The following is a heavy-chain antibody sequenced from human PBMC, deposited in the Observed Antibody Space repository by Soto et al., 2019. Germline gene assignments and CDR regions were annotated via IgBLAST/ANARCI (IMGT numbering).Heavy chain of an antibody. V-gene: IGHV4-31*03. Sequence: SETLSLTCTVSGGSIDSGAYYWSWIRQHPGEGLEWIGYIFSSGSTFYNPSLKSRVTMSMDTSRKSFSLNLRSVTAADTAVYYCARNIRADTSEVVFDSWGLGTLVTVSS. CDR2: IFSSGST. D-gene: IGHD2-15*01. CDR3: ARNIRADTSEVVFDS. CDR1: GGSIDSGAYY. J-gene: IGHJ4*02.